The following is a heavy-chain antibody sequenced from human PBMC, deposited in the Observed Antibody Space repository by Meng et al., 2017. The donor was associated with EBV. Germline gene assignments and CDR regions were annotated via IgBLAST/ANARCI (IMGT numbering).Heavy chain of an antibody. CDR2: ISAYNGNT. CDR3: ARDGRLYDTPSPFDY. V-gene: IGHV1-18*01. Sequence: VQLVQSGAEVKKPGASVMVSWKASGYTFTSYGISWVRQAPGQGLEWMGWISAYNGNTNYAQKLQGRVTMTTDTSTSTAYMELRSLRSDDTAVYYCARDGRLYDTPSPFDYWGQGTLVTVSS. CDR1: GYTFTSYG. J-gene: IGHJ4*02. D-gene: IGHD3-22*01.